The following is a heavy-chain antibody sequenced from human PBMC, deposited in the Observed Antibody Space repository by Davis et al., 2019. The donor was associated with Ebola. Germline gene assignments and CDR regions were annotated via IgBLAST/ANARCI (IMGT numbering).Heavy chain of an antibody. V-gene: IGHV3-23*01. D-gene: IGHD4-23*01. CDR1: GFTFSSYA. J-gene: IGHJ3*02. CDR3: AKVLKPLRWGDDAFDI. CDR2: ISGSGGST. Sequence: GGSLRLSCAASGFTFSSYAMSWVRQAPGKGLEWVSAISGSGGSTYYADSVKGRFTISRDNSKNTLYLQMNSLRAEDTAVYYCAKVLKPLRWGDDAFDIWGQGTMVTVSS.